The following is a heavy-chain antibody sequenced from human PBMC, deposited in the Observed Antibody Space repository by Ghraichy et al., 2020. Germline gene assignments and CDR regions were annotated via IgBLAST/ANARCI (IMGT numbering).Heavy chain of an antibody. J-gene: IGHJ4*02. D-gene: IGHD3-22*01. V-gene: IGHV3-9*01. CDR1: GFTFDDYA. CDR3: AKPLYDSSGYDPNFDY. Sequence: GGSLRLSCAASGFTFDDYAMHWVRQAPGKGLEWVSGISWNSGSIGYADSVKGRFTISRDNAKNSLYLQMNSLRAEDTALYYCAKPLYDSSGYDPNFDYWGQGTLVTVSS. CDR2: ISWNSGSI.